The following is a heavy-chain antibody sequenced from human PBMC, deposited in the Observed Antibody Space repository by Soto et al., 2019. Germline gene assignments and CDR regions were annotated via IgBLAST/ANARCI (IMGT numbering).Heavy chain of an antibody. V-gene: IGHV3-21*01. Sequence: GGSLRLSCAASGFTFSSYSMNWVRQAPGQGLEWVSSISSSSSYIYYADSVKGRFTISRDNAKNSLYLQMNSLRAEDTAVYYCARGYCGSTSCYRYWGQGTLVTVSS. D-gene: IGHD2-2*01. J-gene: IGHJ4*02. CDR3: ARGYCGSTSCYRY. CDR1: GFTFSSYS. CDR2: ISSSSSYI.